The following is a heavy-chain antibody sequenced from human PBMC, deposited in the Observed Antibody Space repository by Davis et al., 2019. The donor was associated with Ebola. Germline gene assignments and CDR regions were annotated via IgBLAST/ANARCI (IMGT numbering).Heavy chain of an antibody. CDR2: IRSEAYGGTT. CDR3: TRDSNYDILTGYYKPSRYYFDY. Sequence: GESLKISCTASGFTFGDYAMSWFRQAPGKGLEWVGFIRSEAYGGTTEYAASVKGRFTISRDDSKSIAYLQMNSLKTEDTAVYYCTRDSNYDILTGYYKPSRYYFDYWGQGTLVTVSS. D-gene: IGHD3-9*01. J-gene: IGHJ4*02. CDR1: GFTFGDYA. V-gene: IGHV3-49*03.